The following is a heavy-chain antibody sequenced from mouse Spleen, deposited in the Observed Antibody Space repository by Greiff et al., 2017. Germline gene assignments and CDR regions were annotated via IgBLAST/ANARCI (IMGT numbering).Heavy chain of an antibody. Sequence: EVHLVESGGGLVKPGGSLKLSCAASGFTFSSYAMSWVRQTPEKRLEWVATISSGGSYTYYPDSVKGRFTISRDNAKNTLYLQMSSLRSEDTAMYYCARGGYGNLYAMDYWGQGTSVTVSS. CDR1: GFTFSSYA. V-gene: IGHV5-9-3*01. D-gene: IGHD2-10*02. J-gene: IGHJ4*01. CDR3: ARGGYGNLYAMDY. CDR2: ISSGGSYT.